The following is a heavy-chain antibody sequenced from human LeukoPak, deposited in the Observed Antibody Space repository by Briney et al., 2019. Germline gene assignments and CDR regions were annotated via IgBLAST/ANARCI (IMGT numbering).Heavy chain of an antibody. D-gene: IGHD3-9*01. J-gene: IGHJ4*02. CDR1: GGSISSGGYY. CDR2: IYYSGST. V-gene: IGHV4-31*03. CDR3: ARARYDILTGPTDFDY. Sequence: SQTLSLTCTVSGGSISSGGYYWSWIRQHPGKGLAWIGYIYYSGSTYYNPSLKSRVTISVDTSKNQFSLKLSSVTAADTAVYYCARARYDILTGPTDFDYWGQGTLVTVSS.